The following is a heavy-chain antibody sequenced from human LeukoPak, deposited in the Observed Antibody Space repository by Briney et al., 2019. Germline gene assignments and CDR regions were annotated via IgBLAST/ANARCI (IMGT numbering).Heavy chain of an antibody. CDR3: ARDLEGAGSGSYYFDY. CDR1: GFTFRRYW. Sequence: GGSLRLSCAGSGFTFRRYWMTWVRQAPGKGLEWVAVISYDGSNKYYADSVKGRFTISRDNSKNTLYLQMNSLRAEDTAVYYCARDLEGAGSGSYYFDYWGQGTLVTVSS. V-gene: IGHV3-30-3*01. D-gene: IGHD6-19*01. J-gene: IGHJ4*02. CDR2: ISYDGSNK.